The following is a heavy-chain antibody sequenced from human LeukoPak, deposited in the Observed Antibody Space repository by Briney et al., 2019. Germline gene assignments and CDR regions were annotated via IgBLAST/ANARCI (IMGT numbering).Heavy chain of an antibody. CDR3: AGGRGYSFKKYYFDY. Sequence: GGSLRLSCAASEFTVNSNYMSWVRQAPGKGLEWVSVIYSGGSTYYADSVKGRFTISRDNSKNTLYLQMNSLRAEDTAVYYCAGGRGYSFKKYYFDYWGQGTLVTVSS. D-gene: IGHD5-18*01. CDR2: IYSGGST. J-gene: IGHJ4*02. CDR1: EFTVNSNY. V-gene: IGHV3-66*01.